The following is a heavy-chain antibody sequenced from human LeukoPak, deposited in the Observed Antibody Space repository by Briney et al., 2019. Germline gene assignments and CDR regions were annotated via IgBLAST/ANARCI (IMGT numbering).Heavy chain of an antibody. CDR1: GFTFSSYA. V-gene: IGHV3-23*01. Sequence: GGSLRLSCAASGFTFSSYAMSWVRQAPGKGLEWVSAISGSGGSTYYADSVKGRFTISRDNSKNTLYLQMNSLRAEDTAVYYCAKAGGNYDILTGTLYYYYMDVWGKGTTVTVSS. CDR3: AKAGGNYDILTGTLYYYYMDV. J-gene: IGHJ6*03. D-gene: IGHD3-9*01. CDR2: ISGSGGST.